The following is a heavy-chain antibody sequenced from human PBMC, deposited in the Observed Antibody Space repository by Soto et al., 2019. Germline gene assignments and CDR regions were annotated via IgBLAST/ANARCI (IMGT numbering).Heavy chain of an antibody. Sequence: QVQLVQSGAEVKKPGASVKVSCKASGYTFTSYGFSWVRQAPGQGLEWMGWINGYTGNTHYAQKFQGRVTMTTDTSTSTAYMELWTLISDDTAVYYCARSWVTGKGGMDVWGQGTTVPVS. J-gene: IGHJ6*02. CDR3: ARSWVTGKGGMDV. CDR1: GYTFTSYG. D-gene: IGHD3-16*01. V-gene: IGHV1-18*01. CDR2: INGYTGNT.